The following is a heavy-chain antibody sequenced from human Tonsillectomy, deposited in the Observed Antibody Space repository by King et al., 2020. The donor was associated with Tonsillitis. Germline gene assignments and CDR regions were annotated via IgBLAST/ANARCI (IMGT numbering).Heavy chain of an antibody. V-gene: IGHV2-5*01. CDR3: ANGYGSGQPYYYGMDV. CDR2: IYWNDDK. CDR1: GFSLSTSGVG. Sequence: TLKESGPTLVKPTQTLTLTCTFSGFSLSTSGVGVGWIRQPPGKALEWLALIYWNDDKRYSPSLKSRLTITKDTSKNQVVLTMTNMDPVDTATYYCANGYGSGQPYYYGMDVWGQGTTVTVSS. J-gene: IGHJ6*02. D-gene: IGHD3-10*01.